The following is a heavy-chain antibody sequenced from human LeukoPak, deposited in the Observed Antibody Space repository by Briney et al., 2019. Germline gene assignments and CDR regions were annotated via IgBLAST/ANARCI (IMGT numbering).Heavy chain of an antibody. J-gene: IGHJ4*02. V-gene: IGHV3-21*01. D-gene: IGHD6-25*01. CDR3: AKDHLGGSFDY. CDR1: GFTFSSYS. CDR2: ISSSSSYI. Sequence: GGSLRLSCAASGFTFSSYSMNWVRQAPGKGLEWVSSISSSSSYIYYADSVKGRFTISRDNSKNTLYLQMNSLRAEDTAVYYCAKDHLGGSFDYWGQGTLVTVSS.